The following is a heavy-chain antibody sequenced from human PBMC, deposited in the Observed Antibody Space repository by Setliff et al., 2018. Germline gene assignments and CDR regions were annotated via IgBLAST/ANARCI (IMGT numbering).Heavy chain of an antibody. CDR3: TRARDRSGYWDFDY. D-gene: IGHD3-3*01. J-gene: IGHJ4*02. CDR1: GFTVSDHY. V-gene: IGHV3-72*01. CDR2: SRNKGNSYST. Sequence: GGSLRLSCAASGFTVSDHYMDWVRQAPGEGLEWVGRSRNKGNSYSTEYAASVKCRFTISRDESTNSLYLQMNSLKTEDTAVYYCTRARDRSGYWDFDYWGQGTLVTVSS.